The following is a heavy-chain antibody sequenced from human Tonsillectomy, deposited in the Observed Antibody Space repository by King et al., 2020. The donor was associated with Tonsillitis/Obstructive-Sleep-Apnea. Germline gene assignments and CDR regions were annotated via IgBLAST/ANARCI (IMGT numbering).Heavy chain of an antibody. CDR2: IYYSGST. CDR1: GGSISSSSYY. V-gene: IGHV4-39*01. Sequence: LQLQESGPGLVKPSETLSLTCTVSGGSISSSSYYWGWIRQPPGKGLEWIGSIYYSGSTYYNPSLKSRVTISVDTSKNQFSLKLSSVTAADTAVYYCARRGVLLWFAFDPWGQGTLVTVSS. D-gene: IGHD3-10*01. J-gene: IGHJ5*02. CDR3: ARRGVLLWFAFDP.